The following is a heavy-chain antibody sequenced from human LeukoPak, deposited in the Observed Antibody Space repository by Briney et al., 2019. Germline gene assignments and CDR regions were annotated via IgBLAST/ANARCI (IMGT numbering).Heavy chain of an antibody. CDR3: AKSGIAAAGTIDY. D-gene: IGHD6-13*01. V-gene: IGHV3-30*02. Sequence: PGGSLGLSYAASGFTFSSYGMHWVRQAPGKGLEWVAFIRYDGSTKYKAASVKGRFTSSRDNSENTLYLQMNSLRAEDTAVYYCAKSGIAAAGTIDYWGQGTLVTVSS. CDR2: IRYDGSTK. J-gene: IGHJ4*02. CDR1: GFTFSSYG.